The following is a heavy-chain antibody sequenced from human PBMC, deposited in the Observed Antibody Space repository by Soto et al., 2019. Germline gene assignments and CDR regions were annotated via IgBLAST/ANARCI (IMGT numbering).Heavy chain of an antibody. D-gene: IGHD3-10*01. Sequence: QVQLVQSGAEVKKPGASVKVSCKASGYTFTSHGISWVRQAPGQGLEWMGWISAYNGDTNYAQKLQGRVTVTTDTHPSTGYMELSSVRAEETAVHYGASMVRGSNIEYYHYMHVWGKGTTVTVSS. CDR1: GYTFTSHG. CDR2: ISAYNGDT. CDR3: ASMVRGSNIEYYHYMHV. V-gene: IGHV1-18*01. J-gene: IGHJ6*03.